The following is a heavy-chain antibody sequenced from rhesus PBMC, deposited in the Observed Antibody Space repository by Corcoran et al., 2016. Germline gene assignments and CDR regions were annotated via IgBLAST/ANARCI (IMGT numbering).Heavy chain of an antibody. CDR1: GFTFSSYD. Sequence: EVQLVESGGGLAKPGGSLRLSCAASGFTFSSYDMSWVRQAPGKGLEWVSYISYTGKTIYYADSVKGLFTISRDNAKNSLSLQMSSLRAEDTAVYYCTCIAGTIPSNYFDYWGQGVLVTVSS. V-gene: IGHV3-136*01. CDR3: TCIAGTIPSNYFDY. CDR2: ISYTGKTI. D-gene: IGHD1-1-1*01. J-gene: IGHJ4*01.